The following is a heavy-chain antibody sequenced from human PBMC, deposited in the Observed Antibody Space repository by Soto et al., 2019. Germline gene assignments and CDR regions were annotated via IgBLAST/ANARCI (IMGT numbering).Heavy chain of an antibody. CDR2: IVVGSGNT. J-gene: IGHJ6*03. Sequence: SVKVSCKASGFTFTSSAMQWVRQARGQRLEWIGWIVVGSGNTNYAQKFQERVTITRDMSTSTAYMELSSLRSEDTAVYYCAADRSGTAGMDVWGKGTTVTVSS. V-gene: IGHV1-58*02. CDR1: GFTFTSSA. CDR3: AADRSGTAGMDV. D-gene: IGHD3-10*01.